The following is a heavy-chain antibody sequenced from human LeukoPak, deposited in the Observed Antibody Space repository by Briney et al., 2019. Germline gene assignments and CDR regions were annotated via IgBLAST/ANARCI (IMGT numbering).Heavy chain of an antibody. V-gene: IGHV3-15*01. CDR3: TTSTLFSGSYPDDY. J-gene: IGHJ4*02. CDR1: GFTFSNAW. Sequence: GGSLRLSCAASGFTFSNAWMSWVRQAPGKGLEWIGRIKSKAHGGTTDYTAPVKGRFTISRDDSKNTLYLQMNSLKTEDTAVYYCTTSTLFSGSYPDDYWGQGTLVTVSS. D-gene: IGHD1-26*01. CDR2: IKSKAHGGTT.